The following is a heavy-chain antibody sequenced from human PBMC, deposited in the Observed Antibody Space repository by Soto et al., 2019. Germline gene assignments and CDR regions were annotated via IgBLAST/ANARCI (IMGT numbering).Heavy chain of an antibody. V-gene: IGHV4-39*01. J-gene: IGHJ4*02. CDR1: GGSISSSSYY. Sequence: SGTLSLTCTFSGGSISSSSYYWGWVRQPPGKVLEWIGSIYYSGSTYYTPSLKSRVTISVDTSKNQFSLKLSSVTAADTAVYYCARPYSGYDGYYFDYWGQGTLVTVSS. D-gene: IGHD5-12*01. CDR2: IYYSGST. CDR3: ARPYSGYDGYYFDY.